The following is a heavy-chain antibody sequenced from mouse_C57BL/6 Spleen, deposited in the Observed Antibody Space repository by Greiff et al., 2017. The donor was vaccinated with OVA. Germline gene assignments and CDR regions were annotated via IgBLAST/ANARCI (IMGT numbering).Heavy chain of an antibody. CDR3: AHLTTVVDWYFDV. CDR1: GYTFTSYW. D-gene: IGHD1-1*01. CDR2: IDPSDSET. J-gene: IGHJ1*03. Sequence: QVQLQQPGAELVRPGSSVKLSCKASGYTFTSYWMHWVKQRPIQGLEWIGNIDPSDSETHYNQKFKDKATLTVDKSSSTAYMQLSSLTSEDSAVYYCAHLTTVVDWYFDVWGTGTTVTVSS. V-gene: IGHV1-52*01.